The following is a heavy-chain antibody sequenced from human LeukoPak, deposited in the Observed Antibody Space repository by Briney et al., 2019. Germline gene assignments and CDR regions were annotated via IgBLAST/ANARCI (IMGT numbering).Heavy chain of an antibody. CDR2: ISDSGGRI. J-gene: IGHJ4*02. CDR1: GFTFSSYW. V-gene: IGHV3-23*01. D-gene: IGHD6-19*01. Sequence: GGSLRLSCAASGFTFSSYWMSWVRQAPGKGLEWVSLISDSGGRIYYADSVKGRFTISRDNSNNTLYLQMNSLRAKDTAVYLCAKGESRAVAGFPDYWGQGTLVTVSS. CDR3: AKGESRAVAGFPDY.